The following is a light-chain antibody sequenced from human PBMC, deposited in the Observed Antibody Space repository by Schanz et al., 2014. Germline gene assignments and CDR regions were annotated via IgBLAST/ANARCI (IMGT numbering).Light chain of an antibody. CDR2: DAS. V-gene: IGKV3-11*01. J-gene: IGKJ2*01. CDR1: QSVSSY. CDR3: LQYGYSPGYT. Sequence: EIVLTQSPATLSVSPGERATLSCRASQSVSSYLAWYQQKPGQAPRLLIYDASNRATGIPARFSGSGSGTDLTLTISRLEPEDFAVYYCLQYGYSPGYTFGRGTKLEIK.